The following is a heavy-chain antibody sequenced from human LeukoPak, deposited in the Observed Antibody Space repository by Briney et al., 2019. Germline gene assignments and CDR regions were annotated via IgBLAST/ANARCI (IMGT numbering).Heavy chain of an antibody. CDR3: AVTTERYLDY. V-gene: IGHV4-31*03. J-gene: IGHJ4*02. D-gene: IGHD4-17*01. CDR1: GGSISSGGYY. CDR2: IYYSGST. Sequence: SETLSLTCTVSGGSISSGGYYWSWIRQHPEKGLEWIGYIYYSGSTYYNPSLKSRVTISVDTSKNQFSLKLSSVTAADTAVYYCAVTTERYLDYWGQGTLVTVSS.